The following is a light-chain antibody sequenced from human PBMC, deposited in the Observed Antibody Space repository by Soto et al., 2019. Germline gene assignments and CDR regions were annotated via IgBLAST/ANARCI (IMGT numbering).Light chain of an antibody. CDR3: QQFGTSPLYT. Sequence: ESVLTQSQGTLSVSPGERVTLSCRASQTFGRTYLAWYQQKPGQSPRLLIYDASSRATGIPDRFSGSGSGTDFTLTISRLEPEDYGVYHCQQFGTSPLYTFGQGTKVEIK. J-gene: IGKJ2*01. CDR1: QTFGRTY. V-gene: IGKV3-20*01. CDR2: DAS.